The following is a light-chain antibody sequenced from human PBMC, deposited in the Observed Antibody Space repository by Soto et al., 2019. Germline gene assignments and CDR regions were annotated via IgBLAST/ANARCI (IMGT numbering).Light chain of an antibody. CDR1: HDISTY. V-gene: IGKV1-5*03. CDR2: KAS. J-gene: IGKJ1*01. CDR3: QHYNSYSEA. Sequence: QLTQSPSSLSASVGARVLITCRASHDISTYLAWYQQKPGKAPKLLIYKASTLKSGVPSRFSGSGSGTEFTLTISSLQPDDFATYYCQHYNSYSEAFGQGTKVDIK.